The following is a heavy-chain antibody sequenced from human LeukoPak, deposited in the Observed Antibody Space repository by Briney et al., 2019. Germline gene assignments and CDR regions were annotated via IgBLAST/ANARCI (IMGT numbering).Heavy chain of an antibody. D-gene: IGHD3-10*01. Sequence: GGSLRLSCAASGFTFSSYSMNWVRQAPGKGLEWVSSISSSSSYIYYADSVKGRFTISRDSAKNSLYLQMNSLRAEDTAVYYCARGPLVRGVSFDYWGQGTLVTVSS. V-gene: IGHV3-21*01. J-gene: IGHJ4*02. CDR2: ISSSSSYI. CDR3: ARGPLVRGVSFDY. CDR1: GFTFSSYS.